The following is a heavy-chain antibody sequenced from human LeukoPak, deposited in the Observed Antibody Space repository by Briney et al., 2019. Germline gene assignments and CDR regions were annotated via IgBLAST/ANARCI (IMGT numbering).Heavy chain of an antibody. J-gene: IGHJ4*02. Sequence: GGSLRLSCAASGFTFSSYEMNWVRQAPAKGLEWVSYISSTGNTIYYADSVKGRFTISRDDATNPVSLQMNSLRADDTAVYYCARRGSSGRYYFDYWGQGTPVTVSS. V-gene: IGHV3-48*03. CDR3: ARRGSSGRYYFDY. D-gene: IGHD6-25*01. CDR2: ISSTGNTI. CDR1: GFTFSSYE.